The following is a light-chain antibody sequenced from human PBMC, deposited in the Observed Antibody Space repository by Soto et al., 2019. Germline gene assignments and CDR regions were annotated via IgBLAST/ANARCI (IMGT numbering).Light chain of an antibody. Sequence: QSVLTQPPSASGTPGQRITISCSGGSSNIGNNYVYWYQLVPGTAPKLLIYSDDQRPSGVPDRFSGSRSGTSASLAISGLRSHDGADYYCAAWDDSLGVVTFGGGTKVT. CDR3: AAWDDSLGVVT. J-gene: IGLJ2*01. CDR1: SSNIGNNY. V-gene: IGLV1-47*02. CDR2: SDD.